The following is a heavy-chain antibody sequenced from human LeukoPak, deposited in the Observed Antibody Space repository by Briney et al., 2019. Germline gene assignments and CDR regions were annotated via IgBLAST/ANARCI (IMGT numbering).Heavy chain of an antibody. J-gene: IGHJ5*02. Sequence: GASVKVSCKASGYTFTSYDINWVRQATGQGLEWMGWMNPNSGNTGYAQKFQGRVTMTRNTSIGTAYMELSSLRSEDTAVYYCASLQGGYCSSTSCYYAWFDPWGQGTLVTVSS. D-gene: IGHD2-2*01. V-gene: IGHV1-8*01. CDR3: ASLQGGYCSSTSCYYAWFDP. CDR2: MNPNSGNT. CDR1: GYTFTSYD.